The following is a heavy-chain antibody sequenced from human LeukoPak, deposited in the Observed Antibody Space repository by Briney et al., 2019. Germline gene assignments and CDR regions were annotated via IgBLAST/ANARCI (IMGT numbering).Heavy chain of an antibody. J-gene: IGHJ4*02. CDR1: GFTVSSNY. CDR3: VRADAKKTAMVDY. V-gene: IGHV3-66*01. Sequence: PGWSLRLSCAASGFTVSSNYMSWVRQAPGKGLEWVSVIYSGGSTYYADSVKGRFTISRDNSKNSLYLQMNSRRGEDTAVYYCVRADAKKTAMVDYWGRGTLVAVSS. D-gene: IGHD5-18*01. CDR2: IYSGGST.